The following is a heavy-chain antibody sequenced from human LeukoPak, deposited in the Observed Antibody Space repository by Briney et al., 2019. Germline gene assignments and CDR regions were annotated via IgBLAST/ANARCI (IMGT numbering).Heavy chain of an antibody. V-gene: IGHV4-34*01. J-gene: IGHJ1*01. D-gene: IGHD5-18*01. CDR1: GGSFSGYY. CDR2: INHSGST. Sequence: SETLSLTCAVYGGSFSGYYWSWIRQPPGKGLEWSGEINHSGSTNYNPSLKSRVTISVDTSKNQFSLKLSSVTAADTAVYYCARGQDTAIFQHWGQGTLVTVSS. CDR3: ARGQDTAIFQH.